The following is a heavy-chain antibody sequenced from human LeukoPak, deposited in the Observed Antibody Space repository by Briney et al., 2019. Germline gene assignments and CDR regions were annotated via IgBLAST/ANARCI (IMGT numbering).Heavy chain of an antibody. D-gene: IGHD3-10*01. V-gene: IGHV3-74*01. CDR3: TRDITLTRGGRSDY. Sequence: PGGSLRLSCAASGFTFSSYWIYWVRQAPGKGLVWVSRINNDGTTTNFVGSVKGRFTISRDNAKNTVYLQMNSLRAEDTAVYYCTRDITLTRGGRSDYWGQGTLVTVSS. CDR2: INNDGTTT. J-gene: IGHJ4*02. CDR1: GFTFSSYW.